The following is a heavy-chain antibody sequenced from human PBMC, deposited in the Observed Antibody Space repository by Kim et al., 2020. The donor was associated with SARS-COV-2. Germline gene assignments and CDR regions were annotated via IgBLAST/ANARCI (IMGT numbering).Heavy chain of an antibody. J-gene: IGHJ4*02. Sequence: ASVKVSCKASGYTFTSYAMNWVRQAPGQGLEWMGWINTNTGNPTYAQGFTGRFVFSLDTSVSTAYLQISSLKAEDTAVYYCARGRGSGGRQLWFYYYDSSGYYYYWGQGTLVTVSS. CDR2: INTNTGNP. CDR1: GYTFTSYA. V-gene: IGHV7-4-1*02. CDR3: ARGRGSGGRQLWFYYYDSSGYYYY. D-gene: IGHD3-22*01.